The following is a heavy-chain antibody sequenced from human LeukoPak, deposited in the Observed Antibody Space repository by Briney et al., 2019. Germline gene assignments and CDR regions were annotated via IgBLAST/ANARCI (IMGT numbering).Heavy chain of an antibody. J-gene: IGHJ6*03. CDR2: IGTIGDT. CDR3: ARATVIGNAPVPGYMDV. Sequence: NPGGSLRLSCAASGFTFSTYDMHWVRQVSGKGLEWVSSIGTIGDTFYPGSVKGRFTISRENAKNSLYLQMNGPRAGDTAVYYCARATVIGNAPVPGYMDVWGKGTTVTVSS. V-gene: IGHV3-13*01. D-gene: IGHD2-21*01. CDR1: GFTFSTYD.